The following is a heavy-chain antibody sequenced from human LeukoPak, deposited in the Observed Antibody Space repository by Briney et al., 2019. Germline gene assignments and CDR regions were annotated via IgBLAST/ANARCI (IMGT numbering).Heavy chain of an antibody. J-gene: IGHJ6*02. CDR2: VSYSGTT. V-gene: IGHV4-59*01. CDR3: ARSNVDVVGTRIYDYYGMDV. CDR1: GGSISLYY. D-gene: IGHD5-12*01. Sequence: SEPLSLICTVFGGSISLYYWTWIRQPPGKGLEWIGYVSYSGTTTYNPSLQSRVTISVDTSKNQFSLRLSSVTAADTAVYYCARSNVDVVGTRIYDYYGMDVWGQGTTVTVSS.